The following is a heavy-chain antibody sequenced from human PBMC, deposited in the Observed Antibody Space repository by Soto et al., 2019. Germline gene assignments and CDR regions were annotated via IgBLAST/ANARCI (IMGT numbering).Heavy chain of an antibody. CDR2: IWYDGSNK. CDR1: GFTFSSYG. Sequence: GGSLRLSCAASGFTFSSYGMHWVRQAPGKGLEWVAVIWYDGSNKYYADSVKGRFTISRDNSKNTLYLQMNSLRAEDTAVYYCARDKRRYGFWSGSPSPYRTPICGMDVWGQGTTVTVSS. J-gene: IGHJ6*02. CDR3: ARDKRRYGFWSGSPSPYRTPICGMDV. V-gene: IGHV3-33*01. D-gene: IGHD3-3*01.